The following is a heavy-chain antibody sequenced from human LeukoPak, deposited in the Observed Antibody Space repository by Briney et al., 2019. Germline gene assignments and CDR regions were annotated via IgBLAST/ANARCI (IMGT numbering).Heavy chain of an antibody. Sequence: SVKVSCKASGGTFSSYAIRWVRQAPGQGLEWMGGIIPIFGTANYAQKFQGRVTITADESTSTAYMELSSLRSEDTAVYYCARALSIAARLWWLDPWGQGTLVTVSS. J-gene: IGHJ5*02. CDR3: ARALSIAARLWWLDP. CDR1: GGTFSSYA. V-gene: IGHV1-69*13. CDR2: IIPIFGTA. D-gene: IGHD6-6*01.